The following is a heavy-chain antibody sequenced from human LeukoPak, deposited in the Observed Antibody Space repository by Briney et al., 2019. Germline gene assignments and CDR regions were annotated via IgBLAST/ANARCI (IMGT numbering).Heavy chain of an antibody. CDR1: GYTFTSYG. CDR3: AREGKYCSSTSCYYERENWFDP. CDR2: ISAYNGNT. V-gene: IGHV1-18*01. D-gene: IGHD2-2*01. J-gene: IGHJ5*02. Sequence: ASVKVSCKASGYTFTSYGISWVRQAPGQGLEWMGWISAYNGNTNYAQKLQGRVTMTTDTSTSTAYMELRSLRSEDTAVYYCAREGKYCSSTSCYYERENWFDPWGQGTLVTVSS.